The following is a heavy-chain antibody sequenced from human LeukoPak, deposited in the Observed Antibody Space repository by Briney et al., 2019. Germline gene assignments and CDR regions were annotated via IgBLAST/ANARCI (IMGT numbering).Heavy chain of an antibody. CDR2: ISGSGGST. CDR3: AKERSKLGYCSSTSCYTED. J-gene: IGHJ4*02. Sequence: GGSLRLSCAASGFTFSSYAMSWVRQAPGRELEWVSAISGSGGSTYYADSVKGRFTISRDNSKNTLYLQMNSLRAEDTAVYYCAKERSKLGYCSSTSCYTEDWGQGTLVTVSS. D-gene: IGHD2-2*02. V-gene: IGHV3-23*01. CDR1: GFTFSSYA.